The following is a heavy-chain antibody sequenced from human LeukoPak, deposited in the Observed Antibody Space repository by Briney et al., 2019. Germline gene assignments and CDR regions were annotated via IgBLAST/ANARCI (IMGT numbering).Heavy chain of an antibody. CDR2: ISGSGVDT. D-gene: IGHD6-19*01. CDR1: GFTFSSRA. J-gene: IGHJ5*02. Sequence: AGGSLRPSCAASGFTFSSRAMSWVRQAPGTGLEWVPSISGSGVDTYYADSVKGRFTISRDNYKNTLYLQMNRLRADDTAVYFCAKDERSSTSGWYGWFDRWGQGTLVTVSS. CDR3: AKDERSSTSGWYGWFDR. V-gene: IGHV3-23*01.